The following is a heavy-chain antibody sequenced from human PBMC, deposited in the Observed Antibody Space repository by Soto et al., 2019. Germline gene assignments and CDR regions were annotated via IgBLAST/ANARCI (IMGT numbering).Heavy chain of an antibody. CDR2: SYYSGST. CDR1: GVSISSYD. CDR3: ACDLPAAAGGGSLEL. Sequence: ETLSLPCTVSGVSISSYDWSWIRQPPGKGLEWIGYSYYSGSTNYNPSLKSRVTIPLDTSKNQFSLKLSSVTAADTAVYYCACDLPAAAGGGSLELWGQGTMVTVSS. J-gene: IGHJ4*02. D-gene: IGHD6-13*01. V-gene: IGHV4-59*01.